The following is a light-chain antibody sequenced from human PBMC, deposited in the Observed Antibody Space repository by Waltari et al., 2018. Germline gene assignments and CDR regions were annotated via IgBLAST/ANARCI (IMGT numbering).Light chain of an antibody. V-gene: IGKV3-11*01. J-gene: IGKJ4*01. Sequence: DIVLTQSPATLSLSPGESATLSCRASQSIVNYLTWYQQRPGQAPRLLIYGASYRAAGIPARFSGSGSGTDFTLTISSLEPEDFAVYYCQQRKRWLTFGGGTKVAIK. CDR3: QQRKRWLT. CDR1: QSIVNY. CDR2: GAS.